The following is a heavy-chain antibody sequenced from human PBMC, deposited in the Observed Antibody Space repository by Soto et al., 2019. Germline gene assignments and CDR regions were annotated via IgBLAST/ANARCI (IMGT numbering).Heavy chain of an antibody. CDR2: TYYRSRWYN. D-gene: IGHD1-7*01. J-gene: IGHJ6*03. CDR3: AGTTSHYWYYMDV. Sequence: QTLSLTCAISGDSVSSNNAAWNWIRQSPSRGLEWLGRTYYRSRWYNDYAVSVKSRITVNPDTSKNQFSLQLTSVTPEDTAVYYCAGTTSHYWYYMDVWGKGATVTVSS. V-gene: IGHV6-1*01. CDR1: GDSVSSNNAA.